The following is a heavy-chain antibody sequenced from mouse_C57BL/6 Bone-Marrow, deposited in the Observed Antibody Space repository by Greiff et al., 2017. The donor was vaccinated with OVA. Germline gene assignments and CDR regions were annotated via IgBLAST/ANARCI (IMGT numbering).Heavy chain of an antibody. CDR1: GYTFTSYW. J-gene: IGHJ3*01. V-gene: IGHV1-69*01. Sequence: QVQLQQPGAELVMPGASVKLSCKASGYTFTSYWMHWVKQRPGQGLEWIGEIDPSDSYTNYNQKFKGKSTLTVDKSSSTAYMQLSSLTSEDSAVYYSASSQYGNYFAYWGQGTLVTVSA. CDR3: ASSQYGNYFAY. D-gene: IGHD2-1*01. CDR2: IDPSDSYT.